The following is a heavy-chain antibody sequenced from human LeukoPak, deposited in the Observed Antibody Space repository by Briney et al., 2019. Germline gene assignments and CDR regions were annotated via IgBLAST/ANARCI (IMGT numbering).Heavy chain of an antibody. CDR3: ARGQWELHRALDY. J-gene: IGHJ4*02. Sequence: ASVKVSCKASGGTFSSYAISWVRQAPGQGLEWMGGITPIFGTANYAQKFQGRVTITTDESTSTAYMELSSLRSEDTAVYYCARGQWELHRALDYWGQGTLVTVSS. V-gene: IGHV1-69*05. CDR2: ITPIFGTA. D-gene: IGHD1-26*01. CDR1: GGTFSSYA.